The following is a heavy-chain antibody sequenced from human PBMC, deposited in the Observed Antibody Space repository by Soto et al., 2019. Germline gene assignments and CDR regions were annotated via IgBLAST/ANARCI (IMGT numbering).Heavy chain of an antibody. CDR1: GADINTYS. Sequence: SETLSLTCSVSGADINTYSWTWIRQPAGKGLEWIGRIYTSASINYNPSLKGRVTLSVDTSTNQVSLRLASVTAADTAIYYCARDREAGYNFYYGMDVRGQGTTVTVSS. D-gene: IGHD6-19*01. CDR2: IYTSASI. V-gene: IGHV4-4*07. CDR3: ARDREAGYNFYYGMDV. J-gene: IGHJ6*02.